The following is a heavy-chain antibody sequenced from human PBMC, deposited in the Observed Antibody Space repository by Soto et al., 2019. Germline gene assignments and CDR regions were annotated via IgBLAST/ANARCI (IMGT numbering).Heavy chain of an antibody. CDR2: INTDGSQK. CDR1: GFTFNSYW. J-gene: IGHJ3*01. Sequence: GGSLRLSCAASGFTFNSYWMTWVRQAPGKGLEWVANINTDGSQKHSVDSVKGRFTFSRDNAKNSLYLQMNSLRVEDTAVYYCARVSRRNTFDVWSQGTMVTVSS. V-gene: IGHV3-7*01. CDR3: ARVSRRNTFDV.